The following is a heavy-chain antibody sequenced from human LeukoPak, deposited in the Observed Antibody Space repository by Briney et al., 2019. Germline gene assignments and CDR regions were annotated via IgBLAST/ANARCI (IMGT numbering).Heavy chain of an antibody. D-gene: IGHD3-10*01. CDR3: ARDNALSYYGSGIPFDY. CDR1: GFTFSSYA. CDR2: ISSSSSYI. J-gene: IGHJ4*02. V-gene: IGHV3-21*01. Sequence: GGSLRLSCAASGFTFSSYAMSWVRQAPGKGLEWVSSISSSSSYIYYADSVKGRFTISRDNAKNSLYLQMNSLRAEDTAVYYCARDNALSYYGSGIPFDYWGQGTLVTVSS.